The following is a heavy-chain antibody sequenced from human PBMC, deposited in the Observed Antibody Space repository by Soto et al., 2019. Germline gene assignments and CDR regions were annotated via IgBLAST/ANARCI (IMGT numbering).Heavy chain of an antibody. CDR1: GGSISSSNW. D-gene: IGHD3-22*01. Sequence: SETLSLTCAVSGGSISSSNWWSWVGQPPGKGLEWIGYIYYSGSTYYNPSLKSRVTISVDTSKNQFSLKLSSVTAADTAVYYCARDPFGDSSGYYLFDIWGQGTMVT. V-gene: IGHV4-4*02. CDR2: IYYSGST. CDR3: ARDPFGDSSGYYLFDI. J-gene: IGHJ3*02.